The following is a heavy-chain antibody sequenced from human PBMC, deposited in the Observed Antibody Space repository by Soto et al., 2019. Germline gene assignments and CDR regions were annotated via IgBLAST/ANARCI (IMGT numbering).Heavy chain of an antibody. V-gene: IGHV4-39*01. J-gene: IGHJ4*02. CDR3: ARHPRDDYNYGGSGIFDY. CDR2: MYYSGSS. Sequence: QLQLQESGPGLVKPSETLSLTCSVSGGSISSRTFWWAWIRQPPGKGLEWIGDMYYSGSSYSSPSLKSRVNLTVHTSKNQLSLKLNSVTAADTAVYYCARHPRDDYNYGGSGIFDYWGQGTLVTVSS. CDR1: GGSISSRTFW. D-gene: IGHD4-4*01.